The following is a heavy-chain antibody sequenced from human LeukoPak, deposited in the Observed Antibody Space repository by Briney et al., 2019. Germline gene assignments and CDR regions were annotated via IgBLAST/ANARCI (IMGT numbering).Heavy chain of an antibody. CDR3: ASSSYCSSTSCYTGYYYYYMDV. CDR2: ISGSGGST. V-gene: IGHV3-23*01. D-gene: IGHD2-2*02. CDR1: GFTFSSYA. Sequence: GGSLRLSCAASGFTFSSYAMSWVRQAPGKGLEWVSAISGSGGSTYYADSVKGRFTISRDNSKNTLYLQMNSLRAEDTAVYYCASSSYCSSTSCYTGYYYYYMDVWGKGTTVTVSS. J-gene: IGHJ6*03.